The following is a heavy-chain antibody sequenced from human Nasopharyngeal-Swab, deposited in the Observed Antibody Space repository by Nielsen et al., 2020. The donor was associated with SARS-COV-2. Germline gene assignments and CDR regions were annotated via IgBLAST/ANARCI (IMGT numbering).Heavy chain of an antibody. CDR2: ISWNSGSI. J-gene: IGHJ6*02. V-gene: IGHV3-9*01. Sequence: SLKISCAASGFTFSSYAMHWVRQAPGKGLEWVSGISWNSGSIGYADSVKGRFTISRDNAKNSLYLQMNSLRAEDTALYYCATPGVAAASGGMDVWGQGTTVTVSS. D-gene: IGHD6-13*01. CDR3: ATPGVAAASGGMDV. CDR1: GFTFSSYA.